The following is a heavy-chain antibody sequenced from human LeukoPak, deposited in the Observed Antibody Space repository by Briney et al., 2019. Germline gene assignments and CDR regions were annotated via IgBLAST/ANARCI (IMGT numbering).Heavy chain of an antibody. CDR1: GFTFSSYA. Sequence: HPGGSLRLSCAASGFTFSSYAMSWVRQAPGKGLEWVSAISGSGGSTYYADSVKGRFTISRDNSKNTLYLQMNSLRAEDTAVYYCAKAQGGWELYGGLDAFDVWGQGTMVTVSS. CDR2: ISGSGGST. V-gene: IGHV3-23*01. CDR3: AKAQGGWELYGGLDAFDV. J-gene: IGHJ3*01. D-gene: IGHD1-26*01.